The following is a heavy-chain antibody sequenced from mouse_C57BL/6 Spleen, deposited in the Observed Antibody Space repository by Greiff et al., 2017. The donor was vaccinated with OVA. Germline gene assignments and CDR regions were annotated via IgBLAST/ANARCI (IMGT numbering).Heavy chain of an antibody. CDR2: IYPGDGDT. CDR3: ARGGNYGMDY. D-gene: IGHD2-1*01. V-gene: IGHV1-82*01. Sequence: QVQLQQSGPELVKPGASVKISCKASGYAFSSSWMNWVKQRPGKGLEWIGRIYPGDGDTNYNGTFKGKATLTADKSSSTAYMQLSSLTSEDSAVYFCARGGNYGMDYWGQGTSVTVSS. J-gene: IGHJ4*01. CDR1: GYAFSSSW.